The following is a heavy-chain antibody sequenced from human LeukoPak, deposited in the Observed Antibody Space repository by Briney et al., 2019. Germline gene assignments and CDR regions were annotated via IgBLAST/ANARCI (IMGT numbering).Heavy chain of an antibody. V-gene: IGHV3-49*04. CDR3: TRTEHYYGSGSLSDY. J-gene: IGHJ4*02. CDR1: GFTFSSYS. CDR2: IRSKAYGGTT. Sequence: GGSLRLSCAASGFTFSSYSMNWVRQAPGKGLEWVGFIRSKAYGGTTEYAASVKGRFTISRDDSKSIAYLQMNSLKTEDTAVYYCTRTEHYYGSGSLSDYWGQGTLVTVSS. D-gene: IGHD3-10*01.